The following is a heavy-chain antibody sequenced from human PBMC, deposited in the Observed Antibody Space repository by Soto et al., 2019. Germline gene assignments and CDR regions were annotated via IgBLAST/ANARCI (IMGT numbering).Heavy chain of an antibody. D-gene: IGHD3-16*01. J-gene: IGHJ4*02. Sequence: QVQLQESGPGLVKPSQTLSLTCTVSGDSITSGVHYWSWIRQLPGKGLEWIGYIFYSGPTYYNPAVQCRVTLPVDPSKNQFHLKLSCVTGADTAVDYGARGQGMLTSGGASAAWGVASGGQGTLVTVSS. CDR3: ARGQGMLTSGGASAAWGVAS. CDR1: GDSITSGVHY. V-gene: IGHV4-31*03. CDR2: IFYSGPT.